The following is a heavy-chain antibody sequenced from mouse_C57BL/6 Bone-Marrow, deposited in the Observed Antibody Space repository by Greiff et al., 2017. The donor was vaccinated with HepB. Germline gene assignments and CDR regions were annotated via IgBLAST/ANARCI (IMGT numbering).Heavy chain of an antibody. CDR1: GYTFTSYG. J-gene: IGHJ2*01. Sequence: QVQLKESGAELARPGASVKLSCKASGYTFTSYGISWVKQRTGQGLEWIGEIYPRSGNTYYNEKFKGKATLTADKSSSTAYMELRSLTSEDSAVYFCARRGYDPFDYWGQGTTLTVSS. V-gene: IGHV1-81*01. D-gene: IGHD2-3*01. CDR3: ARRGYDPFDY. CDR2: IYPRSGNT.